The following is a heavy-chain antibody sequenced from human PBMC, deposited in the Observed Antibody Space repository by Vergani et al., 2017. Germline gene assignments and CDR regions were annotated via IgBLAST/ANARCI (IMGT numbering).Heavy chain of an antibody. D-gene: IGHD2-2*01. V-gene: IGHV3-21*01. CDR2: ISSSSSYI. J-gene: IGHJ4*02. CDR1: GFTFSSYS. Sequence: EVQLVESGGGLVKPGGSLRLSCAASGFTFSSYSMNWVRQAPGKGLEWVSSISSSSSYIYYADSVKGRFTISRDNAKNSLYLQMNSLRAEDTAVYYCARARGDIVVVPAAIRGKGWSQGTLVTVSS. CDR3: ARARGDIVVVPAAIRGKG.